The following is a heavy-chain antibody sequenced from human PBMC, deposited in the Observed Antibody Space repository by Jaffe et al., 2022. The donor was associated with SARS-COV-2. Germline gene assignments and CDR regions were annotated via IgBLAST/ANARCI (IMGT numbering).Heavy chain of an antibody. D-gene: IGHD6-13*01. J-gene: IGHJ4*02. CDR3: AKTGSSWYYFDY. CDR1: GFTFSSYG. CDR2: ISYDGSNK. V-gene: IGHV3-30*18. Sequence: QVQLVESGGGVVQPGRSLRLSCAASGFTFSSYGMHWVRQAPGKGLEWVAVISYDGSNKYYADSVKGRFTVSRDNSKNTLYLQMNSLRVEDTAVYYCAKTGSSWYYFDYWGQGTLVTVSS.